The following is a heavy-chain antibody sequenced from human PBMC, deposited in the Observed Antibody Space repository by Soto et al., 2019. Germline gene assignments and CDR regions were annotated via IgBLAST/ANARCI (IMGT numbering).Heavy chain of an antibody. CDR2: GLRPDYT. CDR3: VAGPDRAKSAY. V-gene: IGHV4-59*01. CDR1: GGSINDYY. Sequence: SETLSLTCTVSGGSINDYYWSWTRQPPGKGLEWIAYGLRPDYTGYNPSLRNRVTISSDTSKNQFSLRLISVTAADTAVYYCVAGPDRAKSAYWGQGTLVTVS. J-gene: IGHJ4*01.